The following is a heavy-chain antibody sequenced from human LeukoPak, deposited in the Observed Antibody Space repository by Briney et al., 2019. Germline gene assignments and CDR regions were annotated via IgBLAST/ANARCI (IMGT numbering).Heavy chain of an antibody. Sequence: GASVKVSCKASGYTFTSYYMHWVRQAPGQGLEWMGIINPSGGSTRYSPSFQGQVTISADKSISTAYLQWSSLKASDTAMYYCARRGSSYGISGANWFDPWGQGTLVTVSS. CDR3: ARRGSSYGISGANWFDP. CDR2: INPSGGST. J-gene: IGHJ5*02. D-gene: IGHD5-18*01. V-gene: IGHV5-51*01. CDR1: GYTFTSYY.